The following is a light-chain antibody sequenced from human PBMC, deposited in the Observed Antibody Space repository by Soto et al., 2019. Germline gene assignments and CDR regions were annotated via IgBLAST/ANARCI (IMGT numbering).Light chain of an antibody. J-gene: IGLJ1*01. Sequence: QSALTQPASVSGSPGQSITISCSGTSSDVGSYDHVAWYQQFPGKTPKLTIYEVSNRPSGVSSRFSGSKSGNTASPTISGLQAEDEADYYCIAYTGSSTSYVFGTGTKLTVL. CDR1: SSDVGSYDH. CDR2: EVS. V-gene: IGLV2-14*01. CDR3: IAYTGSSTSYV.